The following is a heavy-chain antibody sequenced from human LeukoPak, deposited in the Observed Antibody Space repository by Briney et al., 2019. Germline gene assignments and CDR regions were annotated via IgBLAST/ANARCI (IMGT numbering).Heavy chain of an antibody. D-gene: IGHD6-13*01. CDR2: IYYSGST. Sequence: PSETLSLTCTVSGGSISSSSYYWGWIRQPPGKGLEWIGSIYYSGSTYYNPSLKSRVTISVDTSKNQFSLKLSSVTAADTAVYYCAGKAAAGIGFDPWGQGTLVTVSS. CDR3: AGKAAAGIGFDP. CDR1: GGSISSSSYY. V-gene: IGHV4-39*01. J-gene: IGHJ5*02.